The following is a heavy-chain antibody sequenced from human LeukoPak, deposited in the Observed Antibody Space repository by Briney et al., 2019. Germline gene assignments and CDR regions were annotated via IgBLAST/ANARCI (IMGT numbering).Heavy chain of an antibody. CDR3: ARGVDYALWSDSSYQFYYMDV. J-gene: IGHJ6*03. CDR2: MNPNSGHT. CDR1: GYTFSSSD. Sequence: ASAKLSCKASGYTFSSSDINWVRQATGQGLEWMGWMNPNSGHTGNAQKFQGRITFTRNTSISTAYMELSSLRPEDTAVYFCARGVDYALWSDSSYQFYYMDVWGKGATVTVSS. D-gene: IGHD3-3*01. V-gene: IGHV1-8*03.